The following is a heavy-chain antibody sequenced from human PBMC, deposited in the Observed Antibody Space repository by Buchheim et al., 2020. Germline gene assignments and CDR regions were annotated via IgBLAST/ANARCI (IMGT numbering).Heavy chain of an antibody. V-gene: IGHV3-30*18. J-gene: IGHJ4*02. Sequence: QVQLVESGGGVVQPGRSLRLSCAASGFTFSSYGMHWVRQAPGKGLEWVAVISYDGSNKYYADSVKGRFTIPRDNSKNTLYLQMNSLRAEDTAVYYCAKQLDEYSSSSGCGYWGQGTL. CDR3: AKQLDEYSSSSGCGY. CDR1: GFTFSSYG. D-gene: IGHD6-6*01. CDR2: ISYDGSNK.